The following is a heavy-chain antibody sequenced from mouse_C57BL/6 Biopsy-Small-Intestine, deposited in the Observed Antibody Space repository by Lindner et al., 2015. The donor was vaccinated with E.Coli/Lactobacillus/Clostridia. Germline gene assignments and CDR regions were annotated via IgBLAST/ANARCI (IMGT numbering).Heavy chain of an antibody. J-gene: IGHJ4*01. V-gene: IGHV1-4*01. Sequence: SVKVSCKASGFTFSGYHIHWVRQAPGQGLEWMGWINANSGDTYYIQKFQDRVTMTRDTSISTLYMELSRLRSDDTAMYYCASRIGPELATIFDYWGQGTLVTVSS. CDR2: INANSGDT. CDR3: ASRIGPELATIFDY. D-gene: IGHD3-1*01. CDR1: GFTFSGYH.